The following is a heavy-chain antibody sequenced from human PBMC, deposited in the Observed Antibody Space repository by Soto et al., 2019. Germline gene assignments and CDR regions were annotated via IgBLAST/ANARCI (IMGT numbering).Heavy chain of an antibody. CDR2: INHSGST. CDR3: ARGRGSSRADY. D-gene: IGHD6-13*01. J-gene: IGHJ4*02. CDR1: GGSFSGYD. Sequence: QVQLQQWGAGLLKPSETLSLTCAVYGGSFSGYDWSWIRQPPGKGLEWIGEINHSGSTNYNPSLKSRVTISVDTSKNQFSLKLSSVTAADTAVYYCARGRGSSRADYWGQGTLVTVSS. V-gene: IGHV4-34*01.